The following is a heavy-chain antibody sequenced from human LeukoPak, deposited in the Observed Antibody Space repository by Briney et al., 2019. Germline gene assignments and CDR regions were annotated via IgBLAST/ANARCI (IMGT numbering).Heavy chain of an antibody. J-gene: IGHJ6*02. CDR3: SGYDCSGGSCYRYYYYGMDV. CDR1: GGSFSGYY. Sequence: SETLSLTCAVYGGSFSGYYWSWVRQPPGKGLEWIGEINGSGSTNFNPSFMSRVTISVDTSKNQFSLKMSSVTDADTAVYYCSGYDCSGGSCYRYYYYGMDVWGQGTMVTVSS. CDR2: INGSGST. D-gene: IGHD2-15*01. V-gene: IGHV4-34*01.